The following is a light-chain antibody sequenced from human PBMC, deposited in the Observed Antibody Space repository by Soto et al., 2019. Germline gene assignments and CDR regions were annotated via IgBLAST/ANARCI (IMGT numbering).Light chain of an antibody. Sequence: DLQMTQSPSTLSASVGDRVTITCRASQTINSWLAWYQQKPGKAPKLLIYKASNLESGVPSRFSGSGSGTEFTLTISSLHPDDFATYYCQQYNSYSPFTFGQGTELEI. CDR2: KAS. CDR3: QQYNSYSPFT. J-gene: IGKJ2*01. CDR1: QTINSW. V-gene: IGKV1-5*03.